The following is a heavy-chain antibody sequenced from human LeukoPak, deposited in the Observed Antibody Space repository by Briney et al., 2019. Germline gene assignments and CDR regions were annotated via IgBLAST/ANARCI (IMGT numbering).Heavy chain of an antibody. J-gene: IGHJ4*02. CDR1: GFTFSSYE. D-gene: IGHD2-2*01. V-gene: IGHV3-48*03. CDR2: ISSSGSTI. CDR3: ARAGPFVVVPAATDY. Sequence: QTGGPLRLSCAASGFTFSSYEMNWVRQAPGKGLEWVSYISSSGSTIYYADSVKGRFTISRDNAKNSLYLQMNSLRAEDTAVYYCARAGPFVVVPAATDYWGQGTLVTVSS.